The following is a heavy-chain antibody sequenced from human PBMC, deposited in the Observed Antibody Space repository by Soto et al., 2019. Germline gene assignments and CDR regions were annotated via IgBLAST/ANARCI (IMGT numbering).Heavy chain of an antibody. Sequence: EVQLLESGGGLEQPGGSLRLSCAASGFTFDSFAMTWVRQAPGKGLEWVSAISASGGSTFYADSVKGRFTISRDSSKNILYLQMNSLRAVDTAVYYCARGAVMPDSWGQGTLVTVSS. J-gene: IGHJ4*02. D-gene: IGHD3-16*01. V-gene: IGHV3-23*01. CDR2: ISASGGST. CDR3: ARGAVMPDS. CDR1: GFTFDSFA.